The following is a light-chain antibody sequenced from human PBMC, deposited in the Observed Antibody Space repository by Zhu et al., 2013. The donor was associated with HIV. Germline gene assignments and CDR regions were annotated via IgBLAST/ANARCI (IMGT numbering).Light chain of an antibody. CDR1: NIEFKS. CDR2: GDS. J-gene: IGLJ2*01. V-gene: IGLV3-21*02. Sequence: SYVLTQPPSLSVAPGQTARITCGGSNIEFKSVHWYRQRPGQAPALVIYGDSDRPSGITERLSGSNSGDTATLTISRVEAGDEADYYCQVWNSYSDHHVVLGGGTKLTVL. CDR3: QVWNSYSDHHVV.